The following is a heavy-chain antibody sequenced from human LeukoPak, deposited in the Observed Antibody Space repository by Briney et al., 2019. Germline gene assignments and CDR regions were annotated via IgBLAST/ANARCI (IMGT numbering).Heavy chain of an antibody. CDR3: ARVRSGSSAGNYGMDV. CDR2: TSYDGSIT. D-gene: IGHD1-26*01. CDR1: GSSFRSYA. Sequence: GALRLSCAASGSSFRSYAIYWVRQASGKGLEWVAVTSYDGSITYYADSVKGRFTISRDNAKNTLYLQMNSLRAEDTAVYYCARVRSGSSAGNYGMDVWGQGTTVTVSS. J-gene: IGHJ6*02. V-gene: IGHV3-30-3*01.